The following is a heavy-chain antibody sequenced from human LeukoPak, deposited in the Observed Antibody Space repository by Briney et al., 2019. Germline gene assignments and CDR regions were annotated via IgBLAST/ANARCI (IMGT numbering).Heavy chain of an antibody. V-gene: IGHV4-34*01. CDR1: GGSFSGYY. D-gene: IGHD3-22*01. Sequence: SETLSLTCAVYGGSFSGYYWSWIRQPPGKGLEWIGEINHSGSTNYNPSLKSRVTLSVDTSKNQFSLKLSSVTAADTAVYYCARVYYDSSGSELGGGYYFDYWGQGTLVTVSS. CDR3: ARVYYDSSGSELGGGYYFDY. J-gene: IGHJ4*02. CDR2: INHSGST.